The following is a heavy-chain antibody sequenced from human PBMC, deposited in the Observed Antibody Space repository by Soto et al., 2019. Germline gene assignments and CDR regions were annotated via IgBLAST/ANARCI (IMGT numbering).Heavy chain of an antibody. CDR2: ISGSGGST. CDR1: GFTFSSYA. CDR3: AKSNGYSRSWYVY. Sequence: EVQLLESGGGLVQPGGSLRLSCAASGFTFSSYAMSWVRQAPGKGLEWVSAISGSGGSTYYADSVKGRFTISRDNSKNTLYLQMNSLSAEDTSVYYCAKSNGYSRSWYVYWGQGTLVTVSS. D-gene: IGHD6-13*01. V-gene: IGHV3-23*01. J-gene: IGHJ4*02.